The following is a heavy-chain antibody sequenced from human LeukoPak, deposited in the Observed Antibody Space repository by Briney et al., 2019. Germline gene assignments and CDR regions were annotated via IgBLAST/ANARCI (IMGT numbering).Heavy chain of an antibody. D-gene: IGHD2-2*01. CDR1: GYSFTSYW. J-gene: IGHJ4*02. V-gene: IGHV5-51*01. Sequence: GESLKISCKGSGYSFTSYWIGWVRQMPGKGLEWMGIIYPGDSDIRYSPSFQGPVTISADKSISTAYLQWSGLKASDTAIYYCARSKYQLLPFDYWGQGTLVTVSS. CDR3: ARSKYQLLPFDY. CDR2: IYPGDSDI.